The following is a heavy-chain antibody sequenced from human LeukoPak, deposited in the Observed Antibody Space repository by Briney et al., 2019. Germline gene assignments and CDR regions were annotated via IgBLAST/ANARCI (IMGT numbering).Heavy chain of an antibody. V-gene: IGHV1-3*01. CDR2: INAGNGNT. CDR3: ARDRGGSHFDY. CDR1: GYTFTSYA. Sequence: ASGKLSCKASGYTFTSYAMNWVRQAPGQRLEWMGWINAGNGNTKYSQKFQGRVTITRDTSASTAYMELSSLRSEDTAVYYCARDRGGSHFDYWDQGTLVPVSS. J-gene: IGHJ4*02. D-gene: IGHD3-10*01.